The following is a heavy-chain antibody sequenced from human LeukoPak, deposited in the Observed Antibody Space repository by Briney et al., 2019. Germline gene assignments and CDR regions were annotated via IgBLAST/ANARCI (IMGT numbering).Heavy chain of an antibody. CDR3: ARGAHYDFWSGNIFGP. D-gene: IGHD3-3*01. CDR1: GGTFSSYG. Sequence: ASVKVSCKASGGTFSSYGISWVRQAPGQGLEWMGWISAYNGNTNYAQKLQGRVTMTTDTSTSTAYMELRSLRSDDTAVYYCARGAHYDFWSGNIFGPWGQGTLVTVSS. CDR2: ISAYNGNT. J-gene: IGHJ5*02. V-gene: IGHV1-18*01.